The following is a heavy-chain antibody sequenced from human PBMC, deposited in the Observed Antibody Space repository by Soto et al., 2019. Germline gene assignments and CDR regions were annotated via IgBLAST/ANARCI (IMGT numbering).Heavy chain of an antibody. CDR1: GVTFSSYG. V-gene: IGHV3-30*18. CDR3: AKEKATRGYSFLVDY. Sequence: QVQLVESGGGVVQPGRSLRLSCAASGVTFSSYGMHWVRQAPGKGLEWVAVISYDGTNKYYADSVKGRFTISRDDSKNTLDLQMNSLRAEDTAVYYCAKEKATRGYSFLVDYWGQGTLVTVSS. J-gene: IGHJ4*02. D-gene: IGHD5-18*01. CDR2: ISYDGTNK.